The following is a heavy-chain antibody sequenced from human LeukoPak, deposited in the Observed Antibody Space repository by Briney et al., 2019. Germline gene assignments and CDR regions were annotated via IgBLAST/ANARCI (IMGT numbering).Heavy chain of an antibody. D-gene: IGHD4-17*01. J-gene: IGHJ4*02. V-gene: IGHV3-21*01. CDR3: ARDYGDSFFDY. CDR2: ISSSSYI. Sequence: GGSLRLSCAASGFTFSSYAMSWVRQAPGKGLEWVSSISSSSYIYYADSVKGRFTISRDNAKNSLYLQMNSLRAEDTAVYYCARDYGDSFFDYWGQGTLVTVSS. CDR1: GFTFSSYA.